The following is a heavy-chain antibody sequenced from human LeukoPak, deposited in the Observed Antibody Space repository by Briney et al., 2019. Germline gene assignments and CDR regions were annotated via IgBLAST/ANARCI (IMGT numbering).Heavy chain of an antibody. Sequence: SGPALVKPTQTLTLTCTFSGFSLSTSGMRVSWIRQPPGKALEWLARIDWDDERFYSTSLKTSLPIYKVPSQNQVVLTLPNMDPVDTATYYCARTTSYCGGDCYVDWGQGTLVTVSS. CDR3: ARTTSYCGGDCYVD. CDR2: IDWDDER. CDR1: GFSLSTSGMR. D-gene: IGHD2-21*02. V-gene: IGHV2-70*04. J-gene: IGHJ4*02.